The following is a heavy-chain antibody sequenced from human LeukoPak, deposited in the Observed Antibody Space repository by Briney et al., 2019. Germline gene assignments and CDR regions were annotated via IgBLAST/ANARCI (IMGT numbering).Heavy chain of an antibody. V-gene: IGHV3-30*02. CDR2: IWYDGSNK. D-gene: IGHD2-2*01. Sequence: GGSLRLSCAASGFTFSSYGMHWVRQAPGKGLEWVAFIWYDGSNKYYADSMKGRFTISRDNSKNTLYLQMNSLRAEDTAVYYCAKDRIVVVPAAMGGWGQGTLVTVSS. CDR3: AKDRIVVVPAAMGG. J-gene: IGHJ4*02. CDR1: GFTFSSYG.